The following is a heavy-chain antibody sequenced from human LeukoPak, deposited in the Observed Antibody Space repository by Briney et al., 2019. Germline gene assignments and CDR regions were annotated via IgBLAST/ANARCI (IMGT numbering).Heavy chain of an antibody. V-gene: IGHV1-69*13. CDR3: ARAPPLAYCGGDCYSDAFDI. D-gene: IGHD2-21*02. CDR1: GGTFSSYA. J-gene: IGHJ3*02. Sequence: GASVKVSCEASGGTFSSYAISWVRQAPGQGLEWMGGIIPIFGTANYAQKFQGRVTITADESTSTAYMELSSLRSEDTAVYYCARAPPLAYCGGDCYSDAFDIWGQGTMVTVSS. CDR2: IIPIFGTA.